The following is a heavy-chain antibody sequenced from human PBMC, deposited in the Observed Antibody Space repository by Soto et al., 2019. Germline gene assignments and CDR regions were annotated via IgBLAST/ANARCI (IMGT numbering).Heavy chain of an antibody. CDR1: GFTFGTFD. CDR2: IIATSLNT. J-gene: IGHJ5*02. D-gene: IGHD5-12*01. Sequence: EVQQLESGGGLVQPGGSLRLSCAASGFTFGTFDVDWFRQSPWKGMEWISAIIATSLNTYYADSVKGRFTISRDNSQSMLYLQMNSMRAEDAALYVCAFADLAGGWISLGQGTLVIVSS. V-gene: IGHV3-23*01. CDR3: AFADLAGGWIS.